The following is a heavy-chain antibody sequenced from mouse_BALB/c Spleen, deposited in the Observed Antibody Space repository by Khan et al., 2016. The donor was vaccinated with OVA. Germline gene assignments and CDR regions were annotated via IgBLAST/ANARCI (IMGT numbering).Heavy chain of an antibody. CDR2: IYPGDGRI. CDR1: GYTFIRYY. CDR3: AISNYGSNWNIDV. J-gene: IGHJ1*01. D-gene: IGHD1-1*01. V-gene: IGHV1S56*01. Sequence: QVQLQQSGPEVVKPGASVKMSCKASGYTFIRYYIHWIKQRPGQGLEWIGWIYPGDGRIKYNEKFKGKTTLTADKSSSIAYMLLSSLTSEDSAIYFCAISNYGSNWNIDVWGAGTTVTGSS.